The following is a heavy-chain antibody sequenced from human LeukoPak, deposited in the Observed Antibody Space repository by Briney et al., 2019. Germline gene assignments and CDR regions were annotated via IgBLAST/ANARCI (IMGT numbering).Heavy chain of an antibody. J-gene: IGHJ4*02. CDR2: MSSSSDTM. Sequence: GGSLRLSCAASGFTFSSYAMSWVRQAPGKGLEWVAYMSSSSDTMHYADSVKGRFTISRDNAKNSLYLQMNSLRDEDTAVYYCARAFDYWGQGTLVTVSS. CDR1: GFTFSSYA. CDR3: ARAFDY. V-gene: IGHV3-48*02.